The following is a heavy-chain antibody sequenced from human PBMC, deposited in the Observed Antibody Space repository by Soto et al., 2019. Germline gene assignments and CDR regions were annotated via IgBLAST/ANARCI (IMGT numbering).Heavy chain of an antibody. J-gene: IGHJ1*01. CDR1: GYSFTAYY. CDR3: ARAVGRDGSSCHRGGYAS. Sequence: GASVKVSCKASGYSFTAYYIHWVRQAPGQGLEWMGWINPDSGGTDYAQKFEGWVTLTRDTSIDTVYMELTRLKSNDTAVYYCARAVGRDGSSCHRGGYASWGQGTQVTVSS. CDR2: INPDSGGT. D-gene: IGHD3-16*01. V-gene: IGHV1-2*04.